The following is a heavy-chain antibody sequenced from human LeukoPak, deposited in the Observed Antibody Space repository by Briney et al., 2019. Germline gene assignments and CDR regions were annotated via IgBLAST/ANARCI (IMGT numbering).Heavy chain of an antibody. V-gene: IGHV4-4*02. CDR1: GGSINSSNW. D-gene: IGHD1-7*01. Sequence: PSEALSLTCAVSGGSINSSNWWSWVRQPPGKGLEWIGEIYHSGSTNYNPSLKSRVTISVDKSKNQFSLKLSSVTAADTAVYYCARLYGNYQNYFDYWGQGTLVTVSS. CDR3: ARLYGNYQNYFDY. J-gene: IGHJ4*02. CDR2: IYHSGST.